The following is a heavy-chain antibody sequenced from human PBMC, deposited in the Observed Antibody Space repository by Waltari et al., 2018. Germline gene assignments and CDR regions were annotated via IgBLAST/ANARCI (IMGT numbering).Heavy chain of an antibody. V-gene: IGHV1-69-2*01. Sequence: EVQLLQSGAELKEPGTTVRISCKVSGYTFSDYYIHWVQQAPGKGLRWMGLLEHEDGKTIDADNRQGRVTMRAETSTDTAFMELSSLRSEDTAVFFCATALGDSSSASRPFDFWGQGTMITVSS. CDR1: GYTFSDYY. CDR3: ATALGDSSSASRPFDF. D-gene: IGHD6-19*01. CDR2: LEHEDGKT. J-gene: IGHJ3*01.